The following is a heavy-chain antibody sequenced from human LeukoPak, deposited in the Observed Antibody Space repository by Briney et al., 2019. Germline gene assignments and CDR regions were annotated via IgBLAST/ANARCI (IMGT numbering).Heavy chain of an antibody. CDR1: GGSISSSSYY. CDR2: IYYSGST. V-gene: IGHV4-39*01. CDR3: ASVLRYSSGPDY. Sequence: PSETLSLACTVSGGSISSSSYYWGWIRQPPGKGLEWIGSIYYSGSTYYNPSLKSRVTISVDTSKNQFSLKLSSVTAADTAVYYSASVLRYSSGPDYWGQGTLVTVSS. D-gene: IGHD3-9*01. J-gene: IGHJ4*02.